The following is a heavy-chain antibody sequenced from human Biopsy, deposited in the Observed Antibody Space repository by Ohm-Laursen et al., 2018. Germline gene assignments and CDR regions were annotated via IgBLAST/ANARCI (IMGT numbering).Heavy chain of an antibody. Sequence: PGTLSLTCTVSGESMGTHYWTWIRQPPGKGLEWIASIYYSGTTNKNPSLKSRVTISVDTSKRQFYLELSSVTAADTAIYYCARVRGGFLEWFDYWGQGTLITVSS. D-gene: IGHD3-3*01. CDR2: IYYSGTT. CDR1: GESMGTHY. V-gene: IGHV4-59*11. J-gene: IGHJ5*01. CDR3: ARVRGGFLEWFDY.